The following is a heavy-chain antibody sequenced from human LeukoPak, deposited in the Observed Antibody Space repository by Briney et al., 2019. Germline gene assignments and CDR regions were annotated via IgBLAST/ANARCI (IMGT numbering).Heavy chain of an antibody. D-gene: IGHD3-3*01. V-gene: IGHV3-23*01. CDR1: GFTFSSHA. J-gene: IGHJ4*02. Sequence: GGSLRLSCAASGFTFSSHAMSWVRQAPGKGLEWVSAISGSGGSTYHGDSVKGRFTISRDNSRNTLYLQTNSLRAEDTAAYYCAKLPHYDFWSGYSQYYFDYWGQGSLVTVSS. CDR2: ISGSGGST. CDR3: AKLPHYDFWSGYSQYYFDY.